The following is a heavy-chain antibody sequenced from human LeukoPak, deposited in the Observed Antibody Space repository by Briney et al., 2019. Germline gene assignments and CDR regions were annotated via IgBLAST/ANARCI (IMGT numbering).Heavy chain of an antibody. CDR3: ARARASGRSGFDY. CDR2: ISSSSSTI. V-gene: IGHV3-48*02. D-gene: IGHD2-15*01. J-gene: IGHJ4*02. Sequence: GGCLRLSCVASGLTVSSYSMNWVRQAPGKGLEWISYISSSSSTIYYADSVKGRFTISRDNAKNSLDLQMNSLRDEDTAVYYCARARASGRSGFDYWGQGTLVTVSS. CDR1: GLTVSSYS.